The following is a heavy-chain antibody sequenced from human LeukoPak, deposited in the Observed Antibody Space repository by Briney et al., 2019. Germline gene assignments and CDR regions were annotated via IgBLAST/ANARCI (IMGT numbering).Heavy chain of an antibody. CDR2: IYYSGST. V-gene: IGHV4-39*07. CDR1: GGSISSSSYY. Sequence: SETLSLTCTVSGGSISSSSYYWGWIRQPPGKGLEWIGSIYYSGSTYYNPSLKSRVTISVDTSKNQFSLKLSSVTAADTAVYYCASTMVRGPPRGRTFDYWGQGTLVTVSS. J-gene: IGHJ4*02. D-gene: IGHD3-10*01. CDR3: ASTMVRGPPRGRTFDY.